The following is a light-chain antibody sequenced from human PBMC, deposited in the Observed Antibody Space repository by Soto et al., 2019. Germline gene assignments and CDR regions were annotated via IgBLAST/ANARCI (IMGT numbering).Light chain of an antibody. Sequence: QSALTQPASVSGSPGQSITISCTGISSDIGGYNSVSWYQHHPGKAPKLMIYEVTNRPSGVSNRFSGSESGNTASLTISGLQAEDEADYYCSSHTSSRPYVLGTGTKVTVL. J-gene: IGLJ1*01. CDR1: SSDIGGYNS. CDR3: SSHTSSRPYV. V-gene: IGLV2-14*01. CDR2: EVT.